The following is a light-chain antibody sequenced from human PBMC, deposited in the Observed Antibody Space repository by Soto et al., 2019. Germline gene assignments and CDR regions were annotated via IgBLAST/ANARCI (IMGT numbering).Light chain of an antibody. CDR3: QQYVNYPWT. V-gene: IGKV1-5*03. CDR2: KAS. J-gene: IGKJ1*01. Sequence: DIQMTQSPSTLSASVGDRVTVTCRAIQRISSWLAWYQQKPGKAPNLLIYKASSLESGVPSRFSGSGSGTEFTLTISRLQHDDFATYYCQQYVNYPWTFGPGTKVEIK. CDR1: QRISSW.